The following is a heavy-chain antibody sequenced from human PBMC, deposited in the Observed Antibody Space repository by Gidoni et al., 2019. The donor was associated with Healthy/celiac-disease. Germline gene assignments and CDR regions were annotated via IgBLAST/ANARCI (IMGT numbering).Heavy chain of an antibody. Sequence: QVQLVESGGGLVQPGRSLRLSCAASGFTFSSYGMHWVRQAPGKGLEWVAIIWYDGSNKYYADSVKGRFTISRDNSKNTLYLQMNSLRAEDTAVYYCARGSGRKPMDVWGQGTTVTVSS. D-gene: IGHD3-10*01. V-gene: IGHV3-33*01. J-gene: IGHJ6*02. CDR1: GFTFSSYG. CDR3: ARGSGRKPMDV. CDR2: IWYDGSNK.